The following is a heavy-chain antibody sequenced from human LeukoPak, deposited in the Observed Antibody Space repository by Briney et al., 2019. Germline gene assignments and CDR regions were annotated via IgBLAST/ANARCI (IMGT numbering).Heavy chain of an antibody. CDR3: ARDYYMTRGVLRYFDY. J-gene: IGHJ4*02. Sequence: SETLSLTCAVYGGSFSGYYWSWIRQSPGKGLEWIGEINHSGSTNYNPSLTSRVTISVDTSKNQFSLNLTSVTAADTAVYYCARDYYMTRGVLRYFDYWGQGILVTVSS. CDR1: GGSFSGYY. D-gene: IGHD3-10*01. V-gene: IGHV4-34*01. CDR2: INHSGST.